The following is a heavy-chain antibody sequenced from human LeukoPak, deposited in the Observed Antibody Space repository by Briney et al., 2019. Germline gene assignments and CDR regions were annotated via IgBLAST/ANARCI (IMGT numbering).Heavy chain of an antibody. CDR2: IYSGGHT. CDR1: GFTFSSYA. CDR3: ARGHDYGDYGAFAYYFDY. J-gene: IGHJ4*02. V-gene: IGHV3-66*01. Sequence: GGSLRLSCAASGFTFSSYAMSWVRQAPGKGLEWVSVIYSGGHTFYPDSVKGRFTISRDSSENMVYLQMTSLRAEDTAVYYCARGHDYGDYGAFAYYFDYWGQGTLVTVSS. D-gene: IGHD4-17*01.